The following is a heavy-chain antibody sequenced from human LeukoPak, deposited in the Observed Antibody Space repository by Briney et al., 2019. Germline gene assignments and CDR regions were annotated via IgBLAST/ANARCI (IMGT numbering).Heavy chain of an antibody. CDR1: GYTFTSYG. CDR3: ARARSPIYYDFWSGYQALDY. D-gene: IGHD3-3*01. V-gene: IGHV1-18*01. J-gene: IGHJ4*02. Sequence: ASVKVSCKASGYTFTSYGISWVRQAPGQGLEWMGWISAYNGNTNYAQKLQGRVTMTTDTSTSTAYMELRSLRSDDTAVYYCARARSPIYYDFWSGYQALDYWGQGTLVTVSS. CDR2: ISAYNGNT.